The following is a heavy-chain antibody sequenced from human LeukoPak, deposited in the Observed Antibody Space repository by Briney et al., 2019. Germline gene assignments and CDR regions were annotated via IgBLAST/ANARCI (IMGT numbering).Heavy chain of an antibody. CDR3: ARGVGLANYYYYMDV. CDR1: GFTFDDYT. D-gene: IGHD2-15*01. V-gene: IGHV3-43*01. Sequence: GGSLRLSCAASGFTFDDYTMHWVRQAPGKGLECVSLISWDGDNTYYADSVKGRFTISRDNAKNSLFLQMSSLRVEDMSVYYCARGVGLANYYYYMDVWGRGTTVTISS. J-gene: IGHJ6*03. CDR2: ISWDGDNT.